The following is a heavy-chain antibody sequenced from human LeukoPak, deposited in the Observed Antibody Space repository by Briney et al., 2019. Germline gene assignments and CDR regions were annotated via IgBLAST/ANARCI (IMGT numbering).Heavy chain of an antibody. CDR1: GFTLTGYG. CDR3: ATHMGNFYNGHLES. J-gene: IGHJ5*01. CDR2: LFSDGINQ. V-gene: IGHV3-30*12. D-gene: IGHD1-14*01. Sequence: PGGSLRVSCAASGFTLTGYGMHWVRQAPGKGLEWVGILFSDGINQYYADSVKGRFTVSRDTFKNTLYLQMTNVRAEDTAMYFCATHMGNFYNGHLESWGHGALIAVSS.